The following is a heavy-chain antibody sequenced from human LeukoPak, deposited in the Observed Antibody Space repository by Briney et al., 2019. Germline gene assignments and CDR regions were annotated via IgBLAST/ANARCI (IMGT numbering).Heavy chain of an antibody. CDR3: AKDGQIRGAIPHYFES. CDR2: VSASGRRT. Sequence: PGGSLRLSCAASGFTFSNYGMSWVRQAPGRGLEWVSSVSASGRRTYYAGSVRGRFTISSDSSNNTLYLQMASLRAEDTAAYYCAKDGQIRGAIPHYFESWGQGTLVTASS. CDR1: GFTFSNYG. J-gene: IGHJ4*02. D-gene: IGHD3-10*01. V-gene: IGHV3-23*01.